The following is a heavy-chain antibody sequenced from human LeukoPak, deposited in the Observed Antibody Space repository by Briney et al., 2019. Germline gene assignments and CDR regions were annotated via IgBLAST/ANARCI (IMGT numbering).Heavy chain of an antibody. CDR2: IYSSGST. J-gene: IGHJ5*02. V-gene: IGHV4-59*08. CDR1: GASINSYY. D-gene: IGHD3/OR15-3a*01. CDR3: ARGLGPSNWFDP. Sequence: KPSETLSLTCTVSGASINSYYWSWIRQPPGKGLEWIGYIYSSGSTNYNPSLKSRVTISVDTSKNQFSLKLSSVTAADTAVYYCARGLGPSNWFDPWGQGTLVTVSS.